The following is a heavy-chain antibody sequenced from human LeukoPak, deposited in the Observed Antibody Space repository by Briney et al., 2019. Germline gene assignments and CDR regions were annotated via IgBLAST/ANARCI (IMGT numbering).Heavy chain of an antibody. V-gene: IGHV4-39*01. CDR1: GGSISSSSYY. Sequence: PSETLSLTCAVSGGSISSSSYYWGWIRQPPGKGLEWIGSIYYSGSTYYNPSLKGRVTISVDTSKNQFSLKLSSVTAADTAVYYCARLKYYDSSVVAWGQGTLVTVSS. CDR3: ARLKYYDSSVVA. D-gene: IGHD3-22*01. J-gene: IGHJ5*02. CDR2: IYYSGST.